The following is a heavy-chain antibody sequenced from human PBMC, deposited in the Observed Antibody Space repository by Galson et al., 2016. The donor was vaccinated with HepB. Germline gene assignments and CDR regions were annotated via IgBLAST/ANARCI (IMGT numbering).Heavy chain of an antibody. Sequence: SLRLSCAGSGFTFDYYTIHWVRQTPGKGLEWVCLINKKGRTTYYLDSVRGRFTVSRDNRKNSLYLQMNSLSIEDSALYYCAKEEGDCGGDCSLESWGQGTLVTISS. CDR3: AKEEGDCGGDCSLES. V-gene: IGHV3-43*01. CDR2: INKKGRTT. J-gene: IGHJ4*02. D-gene: IGHD2-21*02. CDR1: GFTFDYYT.